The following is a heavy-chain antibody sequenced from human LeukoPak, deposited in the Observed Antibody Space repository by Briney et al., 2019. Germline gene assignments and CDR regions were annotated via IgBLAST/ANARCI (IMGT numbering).Heavy chain of an antibody. V-gene: IGHV1-69*13. CDR3: ASPLASSSWWHFDY. CDR2: IIPIFGTA. D-gene: IGHD6-13*01. CDR1: GGTFSSYA. J-gene: IGHJ4*02. Sequence: SVKVSCKASGGTFSSYAISWVRQAPGQGLEWMGGIIPIFGTANYAQKFQGRVTITADESTSTAYMELSSLRSEDTAVYYCASPLASSSWWHFDYWGQGTLVTVSS.